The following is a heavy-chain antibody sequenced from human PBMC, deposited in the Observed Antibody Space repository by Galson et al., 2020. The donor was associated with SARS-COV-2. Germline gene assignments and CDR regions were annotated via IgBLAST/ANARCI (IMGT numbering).Heavy chain of an antibody. J-gene: IGHJ6*02. CDR1: GFTFSSYG. D-gene: IGHD1-26*01. CDR2: ISYDGSNK. V-gene: IGHV3-30*03. CDR3: AACIVGATKREYYYYYGMDG. Sequence: PGGSLRLSCAASGFTFSSYGMQWVRMAPGKGLAWVAAISYDGSNKYYADSVKGRFTISRDNSKNTLYLQMNSLRAEDTAVYYCAACIVGATKREYYYYYGMDGWGQGTTVTVSS.